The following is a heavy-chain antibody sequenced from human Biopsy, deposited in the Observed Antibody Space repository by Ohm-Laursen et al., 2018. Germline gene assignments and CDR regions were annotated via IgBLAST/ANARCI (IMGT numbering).Heavy chain of an antibody. V-gene: IGHV3-21*01. CDR1: GFTFSGFS. CDR2: ISASGNHI. CDR3: ARDGEAKYCKHGVCPSDF. J-gene: IGHJ4*02. Sequence: LSPTCAAAGFTFSGFSMNWVRQAPGKGLEWVSSISASGNHIYYTDSVKGRFTVSRDNGKNSVYLQMNSLRVEDTAVYYCARDGEAKYCKHGVCPSDFWGQGTLVTVSS. D-gene: IGHD2-8*01.